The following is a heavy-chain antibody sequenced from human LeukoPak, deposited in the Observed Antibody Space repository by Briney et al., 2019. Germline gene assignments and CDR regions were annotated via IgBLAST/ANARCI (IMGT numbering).Heavy chain of an antibody. CDR3: ARGSCSSTSCYNDWFDP. Sequence: ASVKVSCKASGGTFSSYAISWVRQAPGQGLEWMGWISAYNGNTNYAQKLQGRVAMTTDTSTSTAYMELRSLRSDDTAVYYCARGSCSSTSCYNDWFDPWGQGTLVTVSS. CDR2: ISAYNGNT. CDR1: GGTFSSYA. D-gene: IGHD2-2*02. V-gene: IGHV1-18*01. J-gene: IGHJ5*02.